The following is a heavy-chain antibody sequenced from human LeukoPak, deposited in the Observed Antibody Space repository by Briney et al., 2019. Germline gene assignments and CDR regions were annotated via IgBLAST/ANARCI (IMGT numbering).Heavy chain of an antibody. D-gene: IGHD6-19*01. CDR1: RFTFSTYA. CDR3: AKDPIAVACIGSFQH. V-gene: IGHV3-30-3*01. J-gene: IGHJ1*01. CDR2: ISNDGTNE. Sequence: GGSLRLSCAASRFTFSTYAMHWVRQAPGKGLEWVAGISNDGTNEDHADSVKGRFTISRDNSKNTLYLQMNSLRAEDTAIYYFAKDPIAVACIGSFQHWGQGTLVTVSS.